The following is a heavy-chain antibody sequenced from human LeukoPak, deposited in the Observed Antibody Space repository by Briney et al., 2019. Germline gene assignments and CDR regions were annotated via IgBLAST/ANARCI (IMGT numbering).Heavy chain of an antibody. CDR1: GFTFSDHW. Sequence: GESLRLSCRASGFTFSDHWRHWVRQAPGKGLVWVSGIDTDGSTTRYADSVKGRFTISRDNAKNTLYLQMNTLRAEDTAVYYCARDRPHNWFDPWGPGTLVTVSS. V-gene: IGHV3-74*01. J-gene: IGHJ5*02. CDR2: IDTDGSTT. CDR3: ARDRPHNWFDP.